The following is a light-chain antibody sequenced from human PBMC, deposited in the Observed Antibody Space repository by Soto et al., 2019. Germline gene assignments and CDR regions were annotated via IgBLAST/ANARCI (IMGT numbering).Light chain of an antibody. V-gene: IGLV2-8*01. CDR1: SSDVGGYND. CDR2: EVS. CDR3: SSYAGSNNVV. Sequence: QSVLTQPPSASGSPGQSVTISCTGTSSDVGGYNDVSWYQQHPGKAPKLMIYEVSKRPSGVPDRFSGSKSGNTASLTVSGLQAEDEAYYYCSSYAGSNNVVFGGGTKLTVL. J-gene: IGLJ2*01.